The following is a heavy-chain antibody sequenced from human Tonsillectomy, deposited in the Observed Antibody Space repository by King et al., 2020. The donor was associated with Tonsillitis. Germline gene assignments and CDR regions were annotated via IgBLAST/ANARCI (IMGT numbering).Heavy chain of an antibody. CDR1: GFPFSSYG. CDR3: AKESYDSKDGMDV. D-gene: IGHD3-16*01. CDR2: VRFDGTNK. V-gene: IGHV3-30*02. J-gene: IGHJ6*02. Sequence: VQLVESGGGVVQPGGSLRLSCAASGFPFSSYGMHWVRQAPGKGLEWVAFVRFDGTNKYYADSVKGRLTISRDNSKNTLYLQMNSLRAEDTAVYYCAKESYDSKDGMDVWGQGTTVTVSS.